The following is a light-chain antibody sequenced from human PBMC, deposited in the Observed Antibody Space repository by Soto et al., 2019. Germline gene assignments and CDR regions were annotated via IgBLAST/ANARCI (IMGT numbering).Light chain of an antibody. CDR1: QEITNH. CDR2: DAS. Sequence: DIQMTQSPSSLSASVGDRVTITCQASQEITNHLNWYQFKPGKPPKLLIFDASHLQSGVSVRFSGSGSQTLFTFTISSLQPEDIAAYYCQQYEDLPLTFGGGTKVEI. V-gene: IGKV1-33*01. CDR3: QQYEDLPLT. J-gene: IGKJ4*01.